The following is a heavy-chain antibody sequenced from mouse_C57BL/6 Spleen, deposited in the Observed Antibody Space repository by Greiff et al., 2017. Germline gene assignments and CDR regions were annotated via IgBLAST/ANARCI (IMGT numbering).Heavy chain of an antibody. V-gene: IGHV1-59*01. CDR1: GYTFTSYW. J-gene: IGHJ2*01. CDR2: IDPSDSYT. D-gene: IGHD5-2*01. Sequence: QVQLQQPGAELVRPGTSVKLSCKASGYTFTSYWMHWVKQRPGQGLEWIGVIDPSDSYTNYNQKFKGKATLTVDTSSSTAYMQLSSLTSEDSAVYYCARGGNTGYFDYWGQGTTLTVSS. CDR3: ARGGNTGYFDY.